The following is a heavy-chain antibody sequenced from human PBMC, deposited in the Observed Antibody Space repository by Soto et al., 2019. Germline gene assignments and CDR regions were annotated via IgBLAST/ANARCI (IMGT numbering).Heavy chain of an antibody. V-gene: IGHV3-30*04. D-gene: IGHD6-19*01. CDR1: GFSFTHYT. Sequence: GGSLRLSCATSGFSFTHYTINWVRQAPGKGLEWVAVMSYDGTNEYYADSVKVRFTISRDNSKTTVYLQMNSLTPEDTALYYCARKWGTYSSASLDYWGLGTLVTVSS. CDR3: ARKWGTYSSASLDY. J-gene: IGHJ4*02. CDR2: MSYDGTNE.